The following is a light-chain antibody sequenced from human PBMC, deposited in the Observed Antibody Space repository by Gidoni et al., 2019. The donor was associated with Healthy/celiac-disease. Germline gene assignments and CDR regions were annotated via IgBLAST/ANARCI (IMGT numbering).Light chain of an antibody. CDR3: SSYTSSSTYV. J-gene: IGLJ1*01. CDR2: EVS. V-gene: IGLV2-14*01. CDR1: SSDVGAYNY. Sequence: QSALTPPASVSGSPGQPITISCTGTSSDVGAYNYVPWYQQHPGKAPKLMIYEVSSRPSGVSNRFSGSKSGNTASLTISGLQAEDEADYYCSSYTSSSTYVFGTGTKVTVL.